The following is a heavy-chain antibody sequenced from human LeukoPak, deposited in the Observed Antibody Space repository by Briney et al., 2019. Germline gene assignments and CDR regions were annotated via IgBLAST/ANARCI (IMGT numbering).Heavy chain of an antibody. CDR2: IYPGDSDT. V-gene: IGHV5-51*01. D-gene: IGHD3-10*01. CDR3: ARHAEPESYGSGRRPHDRSAFDI. Sequence: EESLKISCKGSGYTFARYWIGWVRQLPGKGLEWMGIIYPGDSDTRISPSFQGQVTISADNFINTAYLQWSSLKASDTAMYYCARHAEPESYGSGRRPHDRSAFDIWGQGTMVTVSS. CDR1: GYTFARYW. J-gene: IGHJ3*02.